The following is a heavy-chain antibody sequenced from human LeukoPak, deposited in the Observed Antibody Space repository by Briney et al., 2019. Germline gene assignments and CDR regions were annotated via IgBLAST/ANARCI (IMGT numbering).Heavy chain of an antibody. CDR3: ARVTSSRNGDC. CDR2: IGQDGSEK. CDR1: GFIFSSYW. V-gene: IGHV3-7*04. Sequence: PGGSLRLSCAASGFIFSSYWMSWVRQSPGKGLEWVANIGQDGSEKYYVDSVKGRFTTSRDNAKNSLFLQMNSLRPEDTAIYYCARVTSSRNGDCWGQGTLVTVSS. D-gene: IGHD2-2*01. J-gene: IGHJ4*02.